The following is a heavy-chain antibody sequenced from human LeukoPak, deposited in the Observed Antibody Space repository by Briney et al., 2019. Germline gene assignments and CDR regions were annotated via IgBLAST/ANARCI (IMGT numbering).Heavy chain of an antibody. CDR1: RFTFSTYG. V-gene: IGHV3-23*01. D-gene: IGHD3-22*01. CDR2: ISGSGGST. Sequence: GGSLRLSCAASRFTFSTYGMSWVRQAPGKGLEWVSSISGSGGSTNYADSVKGRFTISRDNSKNTLYLQMNSLRDEDTAVYYCAKSSYYDSSGYYREYYFDFWGQGTLVTVSS. CDR3: AKSSYYDSSGYYREYYFDF. J-gene: IGHJ4*02.